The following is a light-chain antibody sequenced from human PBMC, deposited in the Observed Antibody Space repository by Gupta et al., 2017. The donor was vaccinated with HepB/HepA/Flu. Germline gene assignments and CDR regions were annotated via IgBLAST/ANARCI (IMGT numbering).Light chain of an antibody. CDR1: QEISSS. CDR2: GAT. J-gene: IGKJ2*01. CDR3: QQAHSFPFT. V-gene: IGKV1D-12*01. Sequence: DIQMTQSPSSVSASVGDRVTITCRASQEISSSLAWYQQKPGQAPKLLIYGATTLQNGVPSTFSGSGSGTDFTLTISSLQPEDFATYFCQQAHSFPFTFVQGTKLEI.